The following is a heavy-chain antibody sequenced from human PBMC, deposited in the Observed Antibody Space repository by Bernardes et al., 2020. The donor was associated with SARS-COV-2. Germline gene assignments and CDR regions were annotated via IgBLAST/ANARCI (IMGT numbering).Heavy chain of an antibody. CDR2: ISGSGGGT. V-gene: IGHV3-23*01. CDR1: GFTFSSYA. CDR3: AKDTVFDY. D-gene: IGHD4-4*01. Sequence: GGSLRLSCAASGFTFSSYAMNWVRQAPGTGLEWVSVISGSGGGTYYADSVKGRFTISRDNSKNTLYLQMNSLRVEDTAVYYCAKDTVFDYWGQGTLVTVSS. J-gene: IGHJ4*02.